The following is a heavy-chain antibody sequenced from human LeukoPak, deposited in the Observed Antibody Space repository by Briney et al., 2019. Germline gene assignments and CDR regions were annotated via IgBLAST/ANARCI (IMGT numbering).Heavy chain of an antibody. CDR3: ARYTVGATMEPWDY. Sequence: ASVKVSCKASGGTFSSYAISWVRQAPGQGLEWMGRIIPILGIANYAQKFQGRVTITADKSTSTACMELSSLRSEDTAVYYCARYTVGATMEPWDYWGQGTLVAVSS. J-gene: IGHJ4*02. V-gene: IGHV1-69*04. CDR1: GGTFSSYA. D-gene: IGHD1-26*01. CDR2: IIPILGIA.